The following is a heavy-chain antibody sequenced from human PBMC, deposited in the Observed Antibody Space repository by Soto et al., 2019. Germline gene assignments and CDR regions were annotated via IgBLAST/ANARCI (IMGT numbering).Heavy chain of an antibody. CDR3: ATLTTVTTKVGYYYGMDV. V-gene: IGHV1-69*13. CDR2: IIPIFGTA. CDR1: GGTFSSYA. D-gene: IGHD4-17*01. Sequence: GASVKVSCKASGGTFSSYAISWLRQAPGQGLEWMGGIIPIFGTANYAQKFQGRVTITADESTSTAYMELSSLRSEDTAVYYCATLTTVTTKVGYYYGMDVWGQGTAVTVSS. J-gene: IGHJ6*02.